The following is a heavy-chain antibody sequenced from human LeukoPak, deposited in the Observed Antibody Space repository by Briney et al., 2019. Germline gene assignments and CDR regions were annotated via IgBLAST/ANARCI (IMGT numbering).Heavy chain of an antibody. J-gene: IGHJ6*02. D-gene: IGHD2-2*01. Sequence: GGSLILSCAASAFTFSSYWMSWVRQAPGKGLEWVANIKQDGSEKYYVDSVKGRFTISRDNAKNSLYLQMNSLRAEDTAVYYCARDQLGYCSSTSCYGVYYYYYGMDVWGQGTTVTVSS. CDR2: IKQDGSEK. V-gene: IGHV3-7*01. CDR1: AFTFSSYW. CDR3: ARDQLGYCSSTSCYGVYYYYYGMDV.